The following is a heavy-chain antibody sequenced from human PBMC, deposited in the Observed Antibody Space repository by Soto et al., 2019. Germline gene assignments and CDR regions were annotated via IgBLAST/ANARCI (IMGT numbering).Heavy chain of an antibody. V-gene: IGHV3-9*01. D-gene: IGHD6-6*01. CDR1: GFTVSSNY. CDR3: AKEQGSSPGFVIDY. Sequence: SLRISCAASGFTVSSNYMSWVRQAPGKGLEWVSGISWNGGSIGYVVSVKGRFTISRDNAKNSLYLQMNSLRAEDTALYYCAKEQGSSPGFVIDYWGQGTLVTVS. CDR2: ISWNGGSI. J-gene: IGHJ4*02.